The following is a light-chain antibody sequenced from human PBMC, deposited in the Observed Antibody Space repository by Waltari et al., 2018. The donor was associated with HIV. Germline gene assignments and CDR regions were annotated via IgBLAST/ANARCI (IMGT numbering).Light chain of an antibody. CDR1: NSDVVIHDSNH. V-gene: IGLV2-14*03. J-gene: IGLJ2*01. CDR3: TSYTSTPITSGVV. Sequence: QSALIQPASVSGSPGQSTTISCTGTNSDVVIHDSNHVSWYQRHPGKVPKLLIYDVSNRPSGVSNRFSGSKSGSTASLTISGLQVEDEADYFCTSYTSTPITSGVVFGGGTTVTVL. CDR2: DVS.